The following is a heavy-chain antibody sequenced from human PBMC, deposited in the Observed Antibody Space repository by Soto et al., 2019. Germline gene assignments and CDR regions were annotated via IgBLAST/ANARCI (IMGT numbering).Heavy chain of an antibody. V-gene: IGHV1-69*02. D-gene: IGHD3-9*01. J-gene: IGHJ3*02. CDR3: AALHYDILDCYSHGAFNI. CDR2: IIPILGIA. CDR1: GGTFSSYT. Sequence: QVQLVQTGAEVKKPGSSVKVSCKASGGTFSSYTISWVRQAPGQGLEWMGRIIPILGIANYAQKFQGRVTITADKSTITAYMEVSSLRSEDTAVYYCAALHYDILDCYSHGAFNIWGQGTMVTVSS.